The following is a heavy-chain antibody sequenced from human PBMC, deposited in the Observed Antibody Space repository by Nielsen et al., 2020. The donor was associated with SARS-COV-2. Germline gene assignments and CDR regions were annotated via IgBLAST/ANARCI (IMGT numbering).Heavy chain of an antibody. Sequence: SETLSLTCSVSGASINSGIYYWSWIRQHPGKGLEWIGYIYYSGSTYYNPSLKSRVTISVGTSKNQFSLKLSSVTAADTAVYYCARDTHTGYSSGWHFDYWGQGTLVTVSS. CDR3: ARDTHTGYSSGWHFDY. CDR1: GASINSGIYY. D-gene: IGHD6-19*01. CDR2: IYYSGST. J-gene: IGHJ4*02. V-gene: IGHV4-31*03.